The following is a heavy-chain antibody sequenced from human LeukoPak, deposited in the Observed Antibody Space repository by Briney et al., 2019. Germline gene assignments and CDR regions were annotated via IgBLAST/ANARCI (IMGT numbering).Heavy chain of an antibody. CDR2: IKFDGTLA. D-gene: IGHD3-16*01. V-gene: IGHV3-74*01. J-gene: IGHJ2*01. CDR1: GFTFSTYW. CDR3: VTGHYDSRMYFDL. Sequence: PGGSLRLSCTASGFTFSTYWIHWVRQALGKGLVWVSQIKFDGTLASYADSVKGRFTISRDNANNTLYLQMNNLGTEDTAVYYCVTGHYDSRMYFDLWGRGTLVTVSS.